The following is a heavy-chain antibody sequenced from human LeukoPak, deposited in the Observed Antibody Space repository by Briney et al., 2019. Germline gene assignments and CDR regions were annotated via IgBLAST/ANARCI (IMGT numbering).Heavy chain of an antibody. CDR1: GGSISSSNW. CDR3: ARDRGSGWYYFDY. CDR2: IYHSGST. J-gene: IGHJ4*02. Sequence: SSETLSLTCAVSGGSISSSNWWSWVRQPPGKGLEWIGEIYHSGSTNYNPSLKSRVTISVDKSKNQFSLKLSSVTAADTAVYYCARDRGSGWYYFDYWGQGTLVTVSS. D-gene: IGHD6-19*01. V-gene: IGHV4-4*02.